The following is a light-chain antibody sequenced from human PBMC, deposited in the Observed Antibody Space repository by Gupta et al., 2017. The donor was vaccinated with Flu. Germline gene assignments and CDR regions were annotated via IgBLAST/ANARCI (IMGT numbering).Light chain of an antibody. J-gene: IGLJ2*01. CDR1: NIGRKT. CDR2: DDS. V-gene: IGLV3-21*03. Sequence: GNTARSTCGGNNIGRKTGHWYQQKPGQAPELVVYDDSERPSGIPERRSGSNSGNTATLAISRVEDGDEADYYCQVWDSSREDQVFGGGTKLTVL. CDR3: QVWDSSREDQV.